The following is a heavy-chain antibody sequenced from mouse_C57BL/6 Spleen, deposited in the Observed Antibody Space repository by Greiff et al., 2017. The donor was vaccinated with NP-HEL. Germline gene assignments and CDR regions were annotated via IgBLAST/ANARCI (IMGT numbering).Heavy chain of an antibody. CDR2: IDPENGDT. J-gene: IGHJ4*01. V-gene: IGHV14-4*01. CDR1: GFNIKDDY. D-gene: IGHD2-12*01. CDR3: TTYYMDYAMDY. Sequence: VHVKQSGAELVRPGASVKLSCTASGFNIKDDYMHWVKQRPEQGLEWIGWIDPENGDTEYASKFQGKATITADTSSNTAYLQLSSLTSEDTAVYYCTTYYMDYAMDYWGQGTSVTVSS.